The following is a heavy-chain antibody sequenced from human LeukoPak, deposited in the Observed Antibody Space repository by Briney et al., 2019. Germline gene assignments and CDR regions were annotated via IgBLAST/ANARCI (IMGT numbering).Heavy chain of an antibody. J-gene: IGHJ4*02. CDR3: AREKGTSGTEPD. CDR1: GGSISSSSYY. Sequence: PSETLSLTCTVSGGSISSSSYYWGWIRQPPGKGLEWIGSIYYSGSTYYNPSLKSRVTISVDTPKNRFSLELSSVTAADTAVYYCAREKGTSGTEPDWGQGTLVTVSS. D-gene: IGHD6-13*01. CDR2: IYYSGST. V-gene: IGHV4-39*07.